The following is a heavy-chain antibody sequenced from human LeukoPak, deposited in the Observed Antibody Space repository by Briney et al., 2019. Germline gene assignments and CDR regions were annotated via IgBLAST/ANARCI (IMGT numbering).Heavy chain of an antibody. D-gene: IGHD3-10*01. Sequence: SETLSLTCTVSGGSISSYYWSWIRQPPGKGLEWIGYIYYSGRTNYNPSLKSRVTISGDTSKNQFSLKLSSVTAADTAVYYCARAYGSGRSWYFDYWGQGTLVTVSS. V-gene: IGHV4-59*01. CDR3: ARAYGSGRSWYFDY. CDR1: GGSISSYY. J-gene: IGHJ4*02. CDR2: IYYSGRT.